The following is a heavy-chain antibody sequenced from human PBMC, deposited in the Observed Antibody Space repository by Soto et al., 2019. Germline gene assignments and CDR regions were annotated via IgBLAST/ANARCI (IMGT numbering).Heavy chain of an antibody. D-gene: IGHD5-18*01. V-gene: IGHV3-23*01. CDR3: AKEYSSVSRGSFDY. CDR1: GFTFTNYV. Sequence: EVHLLEFGGGLVQPGGSLRLSCAASGFTFTNYVMNWVRQAPGKGLEWVSGITGGGGRTFYADSVKGRFTISRDNSKNTVYLQMNNVRADDTAVYYCAKEYSSVSRGSFDYWGQGALVTVSS. CDR2: ITGGGGRT. J-gene: IGHJ4*02.